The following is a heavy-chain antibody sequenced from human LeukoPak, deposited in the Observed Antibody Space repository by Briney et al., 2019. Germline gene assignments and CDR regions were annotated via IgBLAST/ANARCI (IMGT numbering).Heavy chain of an antibody. CDR1: GGSISSSGYY. CDR3: ARGEMATINLDY. Sequence: SETLSLTCTVSGGSISSSGYYWGWIRQPPGKGLEWIGQIYHSGSTYYNPSLKSRVTISVDRSKNQFSLKLSSVTAADTAVYYCARGEMATINLDYWGQGTLVTVSS. D-gene: IGHD5-24*01. J-gene: IGHJ4*02. V-gene: IGHV4-39*07. CDR2: IYHSGST.